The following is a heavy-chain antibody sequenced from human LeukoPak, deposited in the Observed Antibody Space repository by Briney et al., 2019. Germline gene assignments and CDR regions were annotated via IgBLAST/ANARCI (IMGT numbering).Heavy chain of an antibody. CDR3: ARDTRITWFDP. J-gene: IGHJ5*02. CDR1: GGSISSYY. V-gene: IGHV4-4*07. CDR2: IYSSGST. Sequence: ASETLSLTCTVSGGSISSYYWSWIRQPAGKGLEWIGRIYSSGSTNYNPSLKSRVTLSVDTSKNQFSLRVSSVTAADTAVYYCARDTRITWFDPWGQGTLVTVSS. D-gene: IGHD2-15*01.